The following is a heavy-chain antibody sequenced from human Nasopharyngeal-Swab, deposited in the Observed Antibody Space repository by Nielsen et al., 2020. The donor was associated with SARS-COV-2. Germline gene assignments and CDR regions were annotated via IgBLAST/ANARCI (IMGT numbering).Heavy chain of an antibody. D-gene: IGHD5-18*01. V-gene: IGHV4-34*01. CDR2: INHSGST. CDR1: GGSFSGCY. J-gene: IGHJ5*02. CDR3: ARGRRGYSYVS. Sequence: GSLRLSCAVYGGSFSGCYWSWIRQPPGKGLEWIGEINHSGSTNYNPSLKSRVTISVDTSKNQFSLKLSSVTAADTAVYYCARGRRGYSYVSWGQGTLVTVSS.